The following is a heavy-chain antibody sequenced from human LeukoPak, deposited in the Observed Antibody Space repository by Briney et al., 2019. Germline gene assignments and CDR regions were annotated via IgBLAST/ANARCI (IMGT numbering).Heavy chain of an antibody. V-gene: IGHV3-7*05. CDR1: GFSFSSYW. Sequence: GGSLRLSCGASGFSFSSYWMSWVRQAPGKGLEWVANIKKDGSERNFAESVKGRFTISRDNAKNSLYLQMNSLRVEDTAVYYCASQTSDKAFDGWGQGTLVSVSS. CDR3: ASQTSDKAFDG. J-gene: IGHJ4*02. CDR2: IKKDGSER. D-gene: IGHD2-2*01.